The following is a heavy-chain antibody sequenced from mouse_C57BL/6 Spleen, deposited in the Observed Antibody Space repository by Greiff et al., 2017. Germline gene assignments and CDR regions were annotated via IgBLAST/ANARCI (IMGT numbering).Heavy chain of an antibody. CDR3: ARLLTGTPYSYYFDY. J-gene: IGHJ2*01. D-gene: IGHD4-1*01. Sequence: VQLQQSGPELVKPGASVKISCKASGYTFTDYYMNWVKQSHGKSLEWIGDINPNNGGTSYNQKFKGKATLTVDKSSSTAYMELRSLTSEDSAVYYCARLLTGTPYSYYFDYRGQGTTLTVSS. CDR1: GYTFTDYY. CDR2: INPNNGGT. V-gene: IGHV1-26*01.